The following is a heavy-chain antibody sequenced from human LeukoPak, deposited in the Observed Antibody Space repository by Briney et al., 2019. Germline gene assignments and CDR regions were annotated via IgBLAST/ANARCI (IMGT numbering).Heavy chain of an antibody. V-gene: IGHV3-23*01. CDR2: ISASGVST. CDR3: ANTVGHYSHN. Sequence: PGGSLRLSCATSGFSFSTYAMSWVRQAPGKGLEWVSAISASGVSTYSADSVKGRFTISRDNSKNTLYLQMNSLRDEDTAVYYCANTVGHYSHNWGQGTLVTVSS. J-gene: IGHJ4*02. D-gene: IGHD4-11*01. CDR1: GFSFSTYA.